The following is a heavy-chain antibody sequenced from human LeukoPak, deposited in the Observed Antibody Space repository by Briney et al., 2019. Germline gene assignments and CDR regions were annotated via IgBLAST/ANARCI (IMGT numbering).Heavy chain of an antibody. D-gene: IGHD1-26*01. V-gene: IGHV1-24*01. CDR3: ANVGRDIVGATGPFDY. CDR2: FDPEDGET. Sequence: ASVKVSCKVSGYTLTELSMHWVRQAPGKGLEWMGGFDPEDGETIYAQKFQGRVTMAEDTSTDTAYMELSSLRSEDTAVYYCANVGRDIVGATGPFDYWGQGTLVTVSS. J-gene: IGHJ4*02. CDR1: GYTLTELS.